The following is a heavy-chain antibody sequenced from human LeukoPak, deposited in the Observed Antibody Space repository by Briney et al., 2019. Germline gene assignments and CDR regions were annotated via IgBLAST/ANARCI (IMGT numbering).Heavy chain of an antibody. J-gene: IGHJ5*02. D-gene: IGHD6-19*01. CDR3: AREQVAAHNWFDP. V-gene: IGHV3-30*19. CDR2: ISYDGSNK. Sequence: GGSLRLSRAASGFTFSSYGMHWVRQAPGKGLEWVAVISYDGSNKYYADSVKGRFTISRDNSKNTLYLQMNSLRAEDTAVCYCAREQVAAHNWFDPWGQGTLVTVSS. CDR1: GFTFSSYG.